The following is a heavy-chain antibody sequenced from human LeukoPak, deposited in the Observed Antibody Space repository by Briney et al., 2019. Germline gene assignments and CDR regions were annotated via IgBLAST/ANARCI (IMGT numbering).Heavy chain of an antibody. Sequence: HPGGSLRFSCAASGFTFSSYAMSWVRQAPGKGLEWVSGISGSGGSTHYADSVKGRFTISRDNSKNTLYLQMNSLRAEDTAVYYCAKDRSIAVAGTMAFDIWGQGTMVTVSS. J-gene: IGHJ3*02. V-gene: IGHV3-23*01. CDR3: AKDRSIAVAGTMAFDI. D-gene: IGHD6-19*01. CDR1: GFTFSSYA. CDR2: ISGSGGST.